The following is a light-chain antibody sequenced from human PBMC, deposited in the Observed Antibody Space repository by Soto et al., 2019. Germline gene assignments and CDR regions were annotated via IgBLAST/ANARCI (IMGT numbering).Light chain of an antibody. CDR1: QGISSA. V-gene: IGKV1-13*02. J-gene: IGKJ1*01. CDR2: DAS. CDR3: QQFNSYLWT. Sequence: AIQLTQSPSSLSASVGDRVTITCRASQGISSALAWYQQKPGKAPKLLIYDASSLESGVPSRFSGSGSGTDFALTISSLQPEDFATYYCQQFNSYLWTFGQGTKVEIK.